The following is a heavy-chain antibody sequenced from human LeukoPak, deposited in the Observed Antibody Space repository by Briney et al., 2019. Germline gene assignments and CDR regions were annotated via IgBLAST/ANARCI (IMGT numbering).Heavy chain of an antibody. CDR1: GFTFSSYS. Sequence: GGSLRLSCAASGFTFSSYSMNWVRRAPGKGLEWVSSISSSSSYIYYADSVKGRFTISRDNAKNSLYLQMNSLRAEDTAVYYCARDEGYYYYGMDVWGQGTTVTVSS. J-gene: IGHJ6*02. V-gene: IGHV3-21*01. CDR3: ARDEGYYYYGMDV. CDR2: ISSSSSYI.